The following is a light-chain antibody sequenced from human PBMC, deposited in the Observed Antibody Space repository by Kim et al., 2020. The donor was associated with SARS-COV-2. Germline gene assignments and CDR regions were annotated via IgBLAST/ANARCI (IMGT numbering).Light chain of an antibody. V-gene: IGKV3-20*01. CDR2: GES. J-gene: IGKJ2*01. CDR3: HQYKTSPRT. Sequence: EIVLTQSPDTLSLSPGETAALSCRASESVSSKYLAWYQHKPGQAPRLLVYGESNRATGTPDRFTGGGSGTNFVLTITRLEPEDFAVYYCHQYKTSPRTFGQGTKLEI. CDR1: ESVSSKY.